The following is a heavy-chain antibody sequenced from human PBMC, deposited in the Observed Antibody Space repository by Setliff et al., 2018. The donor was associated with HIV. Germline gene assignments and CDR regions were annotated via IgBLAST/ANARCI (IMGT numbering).Heavy chain of an antibody. CDR1: GGSISSYY. CDR2: IFYSGST. V-gene: IGHV4-59*01. CDR3: ASAGSGTRAPPRY. Sequence: SETLSLTCTVSGGSISSYYWSWIRQPPGEGLEWIGYIFYSGSTNYNPSLKSRVTISLDTSKNQFSLKLTSATAADTAVYYCASAGSGTRAPPRYWGQGTLVTVS. D-gene: IGHD1-1*01. J-gene: IGHJ4*02.